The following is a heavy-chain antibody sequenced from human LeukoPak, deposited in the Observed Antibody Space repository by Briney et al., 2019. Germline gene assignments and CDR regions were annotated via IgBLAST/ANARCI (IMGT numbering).Heavy chain of an antibody. J-gene: IGHJ4*02. V-gene: IGHV3-48*01. CDR1: GFTFSSYS. Sequence: PGGSLRLSCAASGFTFSSYSMNWVRQAPGKGLERFSYFSSSSSTIYYADSVKGRFTISRDNAKNSLYLQMNSLRAEDTAVYYCARDPVGVRGVITRRTHFDYWGQGTLVTVSS. CDR2: FSSSSSTI. D-gene: IGHD3-10*01. CDR3: ARDPVGVRGVITRRTHFDY.